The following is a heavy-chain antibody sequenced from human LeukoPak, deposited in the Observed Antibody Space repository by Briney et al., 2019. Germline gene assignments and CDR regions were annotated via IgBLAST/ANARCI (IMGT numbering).Heavy chain of an antibody. Sequence: GGSLRLSCAASGFTFSSYGMHWVRQAPGKGLEWVAVIWYDGSNKYYADSVKGRFTISRDNSKNTLYLQMNSLRAEDTAVYYCARERYDFWSGYWPRGWFDPWGQGTLVTVSS. V-gene: IGHV3-33*08. CDR3: ARERYDFWSGYWPRGWFDP. CDR2: IWYDGSNK. D-gene: IGHD3-3*01. CDR1: GFTFSSYG. J-gene: IGHJ5*02.